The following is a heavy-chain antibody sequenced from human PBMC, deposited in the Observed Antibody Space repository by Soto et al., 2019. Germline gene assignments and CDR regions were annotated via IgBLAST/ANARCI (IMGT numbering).Heavy chain of an antibody. D-gene: IGHD3-9*01. CDR3: AKAPDYDILTGPGSAFFDY. CDR1: GFTFSSYA. Sequence: LSLTCAASGFTFSSYAMSWVRQAPGKGLEWVSAISGSGGSTYYADSVKGRFTISRDNSKNTLYLQMNSLRAEDTAVYYCAKAPDYDILTGPGSAFFDYWGQGTLVTVSS. V-gene: IGHV3-23*01. J-gene: IGHJ4*02. CDR2: ISGSGGST.